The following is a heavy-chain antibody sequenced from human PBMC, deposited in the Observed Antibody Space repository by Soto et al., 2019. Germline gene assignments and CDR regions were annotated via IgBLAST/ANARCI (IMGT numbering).Heavy chain of an antibody. D-gene: IGHD2-2*02. Sequence: QIALKESGPTLVNPTQTLTLTCTFSGFSLSTSGVGVGWIRQPPGKALEWLALIYWNDDARYSPSLKSRLTITKDTSKNQVVLTMTNMDPVDTATYYCAHKAGYCSSITCYRYYFDYWGLGTLVTVSS. CDR3: AHKAGYCSSITCYRYYFDY. J-gene: IGHJ4*02. CDR1: GFSLSTSGVG. V-gene: IGHV2-5*01. CDR2: IYWNDDA.